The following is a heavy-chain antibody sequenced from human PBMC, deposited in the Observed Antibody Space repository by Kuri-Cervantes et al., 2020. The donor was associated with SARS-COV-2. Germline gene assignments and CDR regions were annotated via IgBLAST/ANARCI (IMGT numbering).Heavy chain of an antibody. J-gene: IGHJ4*02. Sequence: SVKVSCKASGGTFSSYAISWVRQAPGQGLEWMGGIIPIFAKANYAQKFQGRVTITADQSTSAAYMELSSLRSEDTAVYYCARGPGLSDSRGYYYFYWGQGTLVTVSS. CDR2: IIPIFAKA. CDR1: GGTFSSYA. V-gene: IGHV1-69*13. CDR3: ARGPGLSDSRGYYYFY. D-gene: IGHD3-22*01.